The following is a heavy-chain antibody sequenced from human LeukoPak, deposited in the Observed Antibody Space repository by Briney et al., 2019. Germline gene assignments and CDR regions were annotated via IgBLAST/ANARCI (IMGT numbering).Heavy chain of an antibody. D-gene: IGHD2-2*01. CDR1: GFTFSDHY. V-gene: IGHV3-11*04. J-gene: IGHJ4*02. CDR3: ARKYCSGSCYEDY. CDR2: ISSSASTI. Sequence: GGSLRLSCAASGFTFSDHYMNWVRQAPGKGLEWVSYISSSASTIYYADSVKGRFTISRDNARNSLYLQMNSLRAEDTAVYYCARKYCSGSCYEDYWGQGTLVTVSS.